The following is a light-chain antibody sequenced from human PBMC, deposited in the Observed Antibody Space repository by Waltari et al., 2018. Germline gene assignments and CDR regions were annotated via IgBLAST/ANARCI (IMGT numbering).Light chain of an antibody. CDR1: VLPSQQ. V-gene: IGLV3-25*03. Sequence: YELTQPPSASVSPGQTATITCSGAVLPSQQAYWYQQKPGQAPVLVMKKDTERPSGIPERFSGSSSGATVALTISGVQAEDEADYYCQSADSRGSYHWVFGGGTKLTVL. CDR3: QSADSRGSYHWV. J-gene: IGLJ3*02. CDR2: KDT.